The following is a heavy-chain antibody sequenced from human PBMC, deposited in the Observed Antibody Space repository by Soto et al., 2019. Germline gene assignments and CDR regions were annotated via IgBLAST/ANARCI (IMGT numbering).Heavy chain of an antibody. J-gene: IGHJ4*02. Sequence: EASVKVSCKASGGTFSSYAISWVRQAPGQGLEWMGGIIPIFGTANYAQKFQGRVTITADESTSTAYMELSSLRSEDPAVYYCARDPTYYYGSRGYSSVRYFDYWGQGTLVTVSS. CDR1: GGTFSSYA. CDR2: IIPIFGTA. D-gene: IGHD3-22*01. CDR3: ARDPTYYYGSRGYSSVRYFDY. V-gene: IGHV1-69*13.